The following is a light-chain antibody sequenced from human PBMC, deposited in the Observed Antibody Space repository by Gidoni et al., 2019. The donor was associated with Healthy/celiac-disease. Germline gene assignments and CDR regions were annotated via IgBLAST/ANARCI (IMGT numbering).Light chain of an antibody. J-gene: IGKJ4*01. V-gene: IGKV3-20*01. CDR2: GAS. Sequence: DIVLTQSPGTLSLSPGESATLSCRASQSVSSSDLAWYQQKPGESPSLLIYGASSRATGIPDRFSGSGSGTDFTLTISRLEPEEVAVYYCQQYGSSPLTFGGGTKVEIK. CDR3: QQYGSSPLT. CDR1: QSVSSSD.